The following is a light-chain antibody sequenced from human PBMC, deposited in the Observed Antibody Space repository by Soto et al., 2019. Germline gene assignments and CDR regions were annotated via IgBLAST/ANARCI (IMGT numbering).Light chain of an antibody. CDR2: DVT. V-gene: IGLV2-14*03. Sequence: QSALTQPASVSGSPGQSITISCTATSSDVGYYNYVSWYQQHPGKAPKLIIYDVTSRPSGVSNRFPGSNSGNTASLTISGLQGEDGADYYSSPHPPPNPHVVLGGGTRLT. CDR1: SSDVGYYNY. J-gene: IGLJ2*01. CDR3: SPHPPPNPHVV.